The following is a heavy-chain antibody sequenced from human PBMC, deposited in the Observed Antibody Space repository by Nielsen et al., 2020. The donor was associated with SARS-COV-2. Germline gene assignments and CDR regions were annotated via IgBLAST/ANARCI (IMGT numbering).Heavy chain of an antibody. CDR3: AKEEILYSSGWYWYFDL. Sequence: GGSLRLSCAASGFTFSSYAMSWVRQAPGKGLEWVSAISDSGGSTYYADSAKGRFTISRDNSKNTLYLQMNSLRAEDTAVYCCAKEEILYSSGWYWYFDLWGRGTLVTVSS. D-gene: IGHD6-19*01. J-gene: IGHJ2*01. CDR1: GFTFSSYA. V-gene: IGHV3-23*01. CDR2: ISDSGGST.